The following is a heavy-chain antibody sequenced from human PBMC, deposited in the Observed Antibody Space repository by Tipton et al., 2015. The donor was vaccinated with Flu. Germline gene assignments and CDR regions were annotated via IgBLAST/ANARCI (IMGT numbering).Heavy chain of an antibody. CDR2: IYYSGST. V-gene: IGHV4-31*03. J-gene: IGHJ4*02. CDR3: AREGDYYDSSGPISLFYY. CDR1: GGSISSGGYY. D-gene: IGHD3-22*01. Sequence: TLSLTCTVSGGSISSGGYYWSWIRQHPGKGQEWIGYIYYSGSTYYNPSLKSRVTISVDTSKNQFSLKLSSVTAADTAVYYCAREGDYYDSSGPISLFYYWGQGTLVTVSS.